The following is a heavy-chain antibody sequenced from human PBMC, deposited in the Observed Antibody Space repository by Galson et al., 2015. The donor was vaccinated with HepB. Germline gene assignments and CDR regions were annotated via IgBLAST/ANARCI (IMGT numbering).Heavy chain of an antibody. J-gene: IGHJ6*02. Sequence: SLRLSCAASGFAFHTYNMIWVRLAPGKGLEWVSYIDSVRVNRYYSDSLQGRFTISRDNAKNSLYLQMNGLRAEDTAIYFCARRGYSYGAQSNYFYFGLDVGGQGTTVTVSS. V-gene: IGHV3-48*01. D-gene: IGHD5-18*01. CDR2: IDSVRVNR. CDR3: ARRGYSYGAQSNYFYFGLDV. CDR1: GFAFHTYN.